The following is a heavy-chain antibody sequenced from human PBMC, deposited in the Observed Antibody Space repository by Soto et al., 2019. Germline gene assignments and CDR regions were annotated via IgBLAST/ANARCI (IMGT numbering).Heavy chain of an antibody. CDR2: ISSSSDSI. Sequence: GGSLRLSCTVSGFTFSTYNMNWVRQAPGRGLEWLSYISSSSDSIYYADSVKGRFTISRDNAKNTLYLQMNSLRAEDTAVYYCAKFGDPLDYWGQGTLVTVSS. J-gene: IGHJ4*02. CDR3: AKFGDPLDY. V-gene: IGHV3-48*01. D-gene: IGHD4-17*01. CDR1: GFTFSTYN.